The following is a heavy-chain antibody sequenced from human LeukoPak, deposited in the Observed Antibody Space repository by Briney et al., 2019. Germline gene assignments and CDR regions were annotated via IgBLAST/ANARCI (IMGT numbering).Heavy chain of an antibody. CDR1: GFTFSSYN. CDR3: ARDRLRDGYKSPDY. Sequence: GGSLRLSCAASGFTFSSYNMNWVRQAPGKGLEWVSYISSSGSTIYYADSVKGRFTISRDNAKNSLYLQMNSLRAEDTAVYYCARDRLRDGYKSPDYWGQGTLVTVSS. V-gene: IGHV3-48*04. CDR2: ISSSGSTI. D-gene: IGHD5-24*01. J-gene: IGHJ4*02.